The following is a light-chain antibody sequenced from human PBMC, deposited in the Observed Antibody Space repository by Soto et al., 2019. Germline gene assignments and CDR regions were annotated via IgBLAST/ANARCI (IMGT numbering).Light chain of an antibody. CDR1: SSNIGSNT. CDR3: AAWDDSLNGPV. J-gene: IGLJ7*01. V-gene: IGLV1-44*01. CDR2: SNN. Sequence: QSVLTQPPSASGTPGQRVTISCSGSSSNIGSNTVNWYQQLPGTAPKLLIYSNNQRPSGVPGRFSGSKSGTSASLAISGLQSEDEGDYYCAAWDDSLNGPVFGGGTQMTVL.